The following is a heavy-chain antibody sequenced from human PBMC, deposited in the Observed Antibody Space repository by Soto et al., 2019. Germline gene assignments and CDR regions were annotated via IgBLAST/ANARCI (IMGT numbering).Heavy chain of an antibody. CDR2: IYSGGST. V-gene: IGHV3-53*01. Sequence: PGGSLRLSCAASGFTVSSNYMSWVRQAPGKGLEWVSVIYSGGSTYYADSVKGRFTISRDNSKNTLYLQMNSLRAEDTAVYYCERDMMPLVPGYWGQGPLVTVSS. D-gene: IGHD6-6*01. CDR3: ERDMMPLVPGY. J-gene: IGHJ4*02. CDR1: GFTVSSNY.